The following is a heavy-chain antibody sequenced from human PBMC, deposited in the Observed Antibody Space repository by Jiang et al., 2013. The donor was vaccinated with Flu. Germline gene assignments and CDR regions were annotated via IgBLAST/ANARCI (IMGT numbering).Heavy chain of an antibody. CDR3: ARSPARYDFWSGPPDY. CDR1: EFTFSSSW. V-gene: IGHV3-7*03. D-gene: IGHD3-3*01. Sequence: QLLESGGGLVQPGGSLRLSCAASEFTFSSSWMSWVRQAPGKGLEWVANIKQDGSEKYFVNSVKGRFTISRDNAKNSLYLQMNSLRAEDTAVYYCARSPARYDFWSGPPDYWGQGTLVTVSS. CDR2: IKQDGSEK. J-gene: IGHJ4*02.